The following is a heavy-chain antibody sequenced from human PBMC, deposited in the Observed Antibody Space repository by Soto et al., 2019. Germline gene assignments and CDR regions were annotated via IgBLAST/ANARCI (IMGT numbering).Heavy chain of an antibody. D-gene: IGHD2-2*02. Sequence: QVQLQESGPGLLKPSETLSLTCTVSGGSISDQFWSWVRQPPGKGLEWIAYIHDSGTTNYNPSLRSRVTISVDTSKNQFSLKLSSVTAADTDVYYCARLTAVVPPVIPYPYFDLWGRGTLVTVSS. CDR2: IHDSGTT. J-gene: IGHJ2*01. CDR3: ARLTAVVPPVIPYPYFDL. V-gene: IGHV4-59*11. CDR1: GGSISDQF.